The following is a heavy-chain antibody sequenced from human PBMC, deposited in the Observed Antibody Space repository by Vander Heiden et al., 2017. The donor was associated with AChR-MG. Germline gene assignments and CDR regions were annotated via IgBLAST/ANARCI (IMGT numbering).Heavy chain of an antibody. V-gene: IGHV4-39*01. CDR3: ARQLWFGELLQSYYYYYGMDV. D-gene: IGHD3-10*01. J-gene: IGHJ6*02. CDR2: IYYSGRT. Sequence: QLQLQESGPGLVKPSETLSLTCTVSGCSISSSSYYWGWIRQPPGKGLEWIGSIYYSGRTYYNPSLKSRVTISVDTSKNQFSLKLSSVTAADTAVYYCARQLWFGELLQSYYYYYGMDVWGQGTTVTVSS. CDR1: GCSISSSSYY.